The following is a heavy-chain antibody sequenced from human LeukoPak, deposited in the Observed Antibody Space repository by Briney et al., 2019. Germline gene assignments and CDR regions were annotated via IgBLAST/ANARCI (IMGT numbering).Heavy chain of an antibody. CDR2: FHHTAGT. J-gene: IGHJ3*02. D-gene: IGHD3-22*01. Sequence: SETLSLTCTVSGDSISGDYWSWIRQSPGKGLEWIGYFHHTAGTRYNPSLQSRVTISIDTSRNHFSLKLNSLSAADTALYFCALLLDYESSGDPDTFDIWGQGTVVTVSS. CDR3: ALLLDYESSGDPDTFDI. V-gene: IGHV4-59*01. CDR1: GDSISGDY.